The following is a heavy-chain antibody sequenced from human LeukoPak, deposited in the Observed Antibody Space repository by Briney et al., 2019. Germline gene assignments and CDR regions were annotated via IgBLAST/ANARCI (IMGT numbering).Heavy chain of an antibody. CDR2: ISYDGSNK. D-gene: IGHD3-22*01. V-gene: IGHV3-30-3*01. CDR3: ARDPDTSGYYSFDY. J-gene: IGHJ4*02. CDR1: RFTFSTYA. Sequence: GGSLRLSCAASRFTFSTYAMHWVRQAPGKGLEWVAVISYDGSNKYYADSVRGRFTISRDNSKNRLNLQMNSLRVEDTAVYYCARDPDTSGYYSFDYWGQGALVTVSS.